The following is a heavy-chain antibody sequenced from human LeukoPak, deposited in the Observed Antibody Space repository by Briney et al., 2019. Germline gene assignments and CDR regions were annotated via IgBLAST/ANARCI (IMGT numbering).Heavy chain of an antibody. V-gene: IGHV3-23*01. D-gene: IGHD1-26*01. CDR3: AKVWRGSHARYFAH. J-gene: IGHJ4*02. Sequence: GGSLSLSCAASAFTFSNYAMSWDRQAPGKGLEWVSTITDSSGTTLYTDSVKGRFTISRDNFKNTVYRQMNSLRAEDTAVYYCAKVWRGSHARYFAHWGQGTLVTVSS. CDR1: AFTFSNYA. CDR2: ITDSSGTT.